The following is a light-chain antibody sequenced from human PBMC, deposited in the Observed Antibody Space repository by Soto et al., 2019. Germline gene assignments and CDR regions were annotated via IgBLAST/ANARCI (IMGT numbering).Light chain of an antibody. CDR1: QSVSSN. CDR3: QQYNNWPPWT. Sequence: EIVMTQSPATLSVSPGERATLSCRASQSVSSNLAWYQQKPGQAPRLLIYGASTRPTGIPARFSGSGSGTEFNLTISSLQSEDFAVYYCQQYNNWPPWTFGQGTKVESK. V-gene: IGKV3-15*01. J-gene: IGKJ1*01. CDR2: GAS.